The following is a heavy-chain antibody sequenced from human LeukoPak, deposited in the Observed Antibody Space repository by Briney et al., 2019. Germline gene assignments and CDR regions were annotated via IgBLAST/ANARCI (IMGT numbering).Heavy chain of an antibody. D-gene: IGHD1-26*01. J-gene: IGHJ4*02. V-gene: IGHV3-21*04. Sequence: PGGSLRLSCAASGFTFSSYSMNRVRQAPGKGLEWVSSISSSSSYIYYADSVKGRFTISRDNAKNSLYLQMNSLRDEDTAVYYCAKGSLVGTTTYYFDYWGQGTLVTVSS. CDR2: ISSSSSYI. CDR3: AKGSLVGTTTYYFDY. CDR1: GFTFSSYS.